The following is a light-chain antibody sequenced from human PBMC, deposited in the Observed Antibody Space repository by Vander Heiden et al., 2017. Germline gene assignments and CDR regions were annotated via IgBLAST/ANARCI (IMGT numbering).Light chain of an antibody. CDR1: QSISSY. CDR3: QQSYSTPPT. CDR2: AAS. J-gene: IGKJ4*01. V-gene: IGKV1-39*01. Sequence: DLQMTQSPSSLSASVGDRVTITCRASQSISSYLNWYQQKPGKAPKLLIYAASSLQSGVPARFSGSGSGTDFTLTISSLQPEDVATYYCQQSYSTPPTFGGGTKVEIK.